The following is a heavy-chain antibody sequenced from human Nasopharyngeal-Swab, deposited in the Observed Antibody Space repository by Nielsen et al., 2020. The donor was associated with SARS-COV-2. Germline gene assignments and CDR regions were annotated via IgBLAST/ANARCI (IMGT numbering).Heavy chain of an antibody. Sequence: RQAPGKGLEWIAEINHSGSTTSPPSLKSRVPLSVDTSKNQFSLKLSSVTAADTAVYYCARGLSGIVPAPILGLGPYYSYYYMDVWGKGTTVTVSS. V-gene: IGHV4-34*01. J-gene: IGHJ6*03. CDR3: ARGLSGIVPAPILGLGPYYSYYYMDV. CDR2: INHSGST. D-gene: IGHD2-2*01.